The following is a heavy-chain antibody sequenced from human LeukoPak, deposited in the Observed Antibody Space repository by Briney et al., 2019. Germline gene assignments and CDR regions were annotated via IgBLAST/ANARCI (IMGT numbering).Heavy chain of an antibody. CDR3: AKATKAIVVDNYFDY. Sequence: GGSLRLSCAASGFTFSSYAMSWVRQAPGKGLEWVSAVSANGGGTYYADSVKGRFTVSRDNSKNTLYLHVNSLRAEDTAFYYCAKATKAIVVDNYFDYWGQGTLVTVSS. CDR1: GFTFSSYA. CDR2: VSANGGGT. V-gene: IGHV3-23*01. J-gene: IGHJ4*02. D-gene: IGHD2-15*01.